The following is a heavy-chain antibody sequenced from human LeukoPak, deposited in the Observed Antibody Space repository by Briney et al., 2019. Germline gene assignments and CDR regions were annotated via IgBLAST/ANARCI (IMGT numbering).Heavy chain of an antibody. D-gene: IGHD2-15*01. CDR2: ISASGTAI. Sequence: GRSLRLSCTASGFPLSSYSMNWIRQPPGKGLEWISYISASGTAIYYVDSVKGRVTVSRDNTRTSLFLEMDSPRAEDTAVYYCVRVKGSYFDYWGPETLVTVSS. J-gene: IGHJ4*02. V-gene: IGHV3-48*01. CDR3: VRVKGSYFDY. CDR1: GFPLSSYS.